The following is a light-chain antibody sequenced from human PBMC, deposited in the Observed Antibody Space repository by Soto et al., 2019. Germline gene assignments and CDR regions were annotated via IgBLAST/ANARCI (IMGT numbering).Light chain of an antibody. V-gene: IGKV1-5*01. CDR3: QQYSNFAT. J-gene: IGKJ1*01. CDR2: DVS. CDR1: QNIGTS. Sequence: DIQVTQSPSALSASVGDRVTLTCRASQNIGTSLAWYQQKPGRAPKVPIYDVSTLERGVPSRFSGSQFGSEFTLTISGLQPDDFATYYCQQYSNFATFGQGTKVDIK.